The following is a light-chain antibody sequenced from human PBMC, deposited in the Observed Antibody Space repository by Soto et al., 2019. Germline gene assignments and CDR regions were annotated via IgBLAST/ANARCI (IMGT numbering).Light chain of an antibody. CDR2: GNN. CDR3: QSYDSSLSGYV. CDR1: VSDIGGYNY. Sequence: QSVLTQPASVSGSPGQSITISCTGTVSDIGGYNYVSWYQQHPGKAPQLIIYGNNNRPSGVPARFSGSKSGTSASLAIAGLQAEDEGDYYCQSYDSSLSGYVFGTGTKLTVL. J-gene: IGLJ1*01. V-gene: IGLV2-14*03.